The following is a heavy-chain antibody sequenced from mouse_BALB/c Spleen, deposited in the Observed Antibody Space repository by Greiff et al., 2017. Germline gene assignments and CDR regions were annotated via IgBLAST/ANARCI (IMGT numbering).Heavy chain of an antibody. Sequence: EVHLVESGGGLVQPGGSRKLSCAASGFTFSSFGMHWVRQAPEKGLEWVAYISSGSSTIYYADTVKGRFTISRDNPKNTLFLQMTSLRSEDTAMYYCARIPSDGNYTAYTMDYWGQGTSVTVSS. CDR1: GFTFSSFG. J-gene: IGHJ4*01. V-gene: IGHV5-17*02. CDR3: ARIPSDGNYTAYTMDY. CDR2: ISSGSSTI. D-gene: IGHD2-1*01.